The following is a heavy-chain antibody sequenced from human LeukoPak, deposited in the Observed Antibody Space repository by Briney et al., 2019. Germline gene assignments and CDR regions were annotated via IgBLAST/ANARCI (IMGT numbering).Heavy chain of an antibody. V-gene: IGHV1-8*01. Sequence: ASVKVSCKASGYTFTSYDINWVRQAPGPGLEWMGWMNPNSGNTGYAQKFQGRVTMTRNTSISTAYMELSSLRSEDTAVYYCARSSGGYGPDIDYWGQGTLVTVPS. D-gene: IGHD3-22*01. CDR3: ARSSGGYGPDIDY. CDR1: GYTFTSYD. J-gene: IGHJ4*02. CDR2: MNPNSGNT.